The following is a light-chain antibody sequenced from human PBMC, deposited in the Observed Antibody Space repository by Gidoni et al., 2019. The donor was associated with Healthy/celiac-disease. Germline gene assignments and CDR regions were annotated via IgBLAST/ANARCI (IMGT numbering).Light chain of an antibody. Sequence: QSALTQPASVSGSPGQSITISCTGTSSDVGSYNLVSWYQQHPGKAPKLMIYEGSKRPSGVSNRFSGSKSGNTASLTISGLQAEDEADYYCCSYAGSSGRGWVFGGGTKLTVL. J-gene: IGLJ3*02. CDR2: EGS. V-gene: IGLV2-23*01. CDR1: SSDVGSYNL. CDR3: CSYAGSSGRGWV.